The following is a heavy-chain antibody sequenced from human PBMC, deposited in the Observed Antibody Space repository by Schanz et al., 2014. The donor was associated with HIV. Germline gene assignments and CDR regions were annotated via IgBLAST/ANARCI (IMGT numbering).Heavy chain of an antibody. CDR1: GGTLNNYG. D-gene: IGHD3-22*01. CDR2: IIRTFGSA. CDR3: AGSSEYSSGWYVL. J-gene: IGHJ5*02. V-gene: IGHV1-69*01. Sequence: QVQLVQSGAEVKKPGSSVKVSCKASGGTLNNYGISWVRQAPGQGLEWMGGIIRTFGSANYAPKFQDKVTITADESTSTAYMELSSLTSDDTAVYFCAGSSEYSSGWYVLWGQGTLVTVSS.